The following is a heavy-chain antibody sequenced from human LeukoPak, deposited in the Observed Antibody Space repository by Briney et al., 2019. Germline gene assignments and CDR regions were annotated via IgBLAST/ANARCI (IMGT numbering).Heavy chain of an antibody. Sequence: ASVKVSCKASGGTFSGYAISWVRQAPGQGLEWMGGIIPIFGTANYAQKFQGRVTITTDESTSTAYMELSSLRSEDTAVYYCAREVVGALQDSDAFDIWGQGTMVTVSS. CDR2: IIPIFGTA. D-gene: IGHD1-26*01. CDR3: AREVVGALQDSDAFDI. CDR1: GGTFSGYA. J-gene: IGHJ3*02. V-gene: IGHV1-69*05.